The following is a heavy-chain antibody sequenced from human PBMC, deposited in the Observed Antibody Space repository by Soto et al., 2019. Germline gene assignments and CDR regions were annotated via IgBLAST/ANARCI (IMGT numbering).Heavy chain of an antibody. J-gene: IGHJ4*02. CDR2: ISGSAGST. CDR1: GVTFISSA. D-gene: IGHD1-26*01. CDR3: TKDLWPYLPAVGAFDS. V-gene: IGHV3-23*01. Sequence: EVQLLESGGGLVQPGGSLRLSCAASGVTFISSAMSWVRQAPGKGLEWVSAISGSAGSTYYADSVQGRFTISRDNSRTTLYLQMNILRAEDTAVFYCTKDLWPYLPAVGAFDSWRQGTLVTFSS.